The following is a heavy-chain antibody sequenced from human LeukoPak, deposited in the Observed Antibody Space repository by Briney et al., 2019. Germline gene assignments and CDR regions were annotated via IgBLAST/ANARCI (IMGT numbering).Heavy chain of an antibody. J-gene: IGHJ4*02. V-gene: IGHV4-39*01. CDR3: ARYLGSSWYYYFDY. CDR1: GGSISSSSHY. CDR2: IYYSGST. Sequence: SETLSLTCTVSGGSISSSSHYWGWIRQPPGKGLEWIGSIYYSGSTYYNPSLKSRVTISVDTSKNQFSLKLSSVTAADTAVYYCARYLGSSWYYYFDYWGQGTLVTVSS. D-gene: IGHD6-13*01.